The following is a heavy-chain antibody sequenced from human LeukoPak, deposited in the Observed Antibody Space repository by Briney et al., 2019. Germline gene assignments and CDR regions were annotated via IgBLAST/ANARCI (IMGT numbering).Heavy chain of an antibody. CDR1: GDTFTGYY. V-gene: IGHV1-2*02. Sequence: ASVKVSCKASGDTFTGYYIHWVRQAPGQGLEWMGWINPNSGGTNYAQKFQDRVTMTRDTSIGTAYMELSRLISDDTAVYYCAGGRWLLLPYYWGQGTLVTVSS. CDR2: INPNSGGT. CDR3: AGGRWLLLPYY. J-gene: IGHJ4*02. D-gene: IGHD5-12*01.